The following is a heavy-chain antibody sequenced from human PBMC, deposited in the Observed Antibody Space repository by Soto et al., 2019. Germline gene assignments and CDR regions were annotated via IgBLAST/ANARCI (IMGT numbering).Heavy chain of an antibody. CDR3: ARDPVCMSMRWYGLGLWGLDV. CDR1: NGSISHYS. CDR2: MYYSGNT. D-gene: IGHD2-15*01. J-gene: IGHJ6*02. V-gene: IGHV4-59*01. Sequence: IVWNGSISHYSWCRFSKTPGKGLEWIGNMYYSGNTDYIPSLKSRDPIAVDTPQNQFSLNLRSVTAADTAVYSCARDPVCMSMRWYGLGLWGLDVWCQGTTVTVS.